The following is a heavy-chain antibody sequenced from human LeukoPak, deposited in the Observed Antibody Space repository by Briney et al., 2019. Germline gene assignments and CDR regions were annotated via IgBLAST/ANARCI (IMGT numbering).Heavy chain of an antibody. CDR2: IYPYTGAT. Sequence: ASVKVSCKASGYTFSGTGWYLYWPRQAPGQGLECMGWIYPYTGATHYAQKFQGRVAMTRDTSISTAYMGLSRLRPDDTAVYYCARDWPAQMVDFDYWGQGTLVTVSS. V-gene: IGHV1-2*02. D-gene: IGHD3-10*01. CDR3: ARDWPAQMVDFDY. CDR1: GYTFSGTGWY. J-gene: IGHJ4*02.